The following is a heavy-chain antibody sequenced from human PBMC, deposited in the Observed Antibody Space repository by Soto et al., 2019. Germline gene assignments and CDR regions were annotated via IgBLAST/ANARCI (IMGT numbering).Heavy chain of an antibody. CDR2: IWYDGSNK. V-gene: IGHV3-33*01. D-gene: IGHD2-21*01. CDR3: ARGAGGRNSHYYYGMDV. Sequence: QVQLVESGGGVVQPGRSLRLSCAASGFTFSSYGMHWVRQAPGKGLEWVALIWYDGSNKYYADSVKGRFTISRDNSKNTLYLQMNSVRADDTAVYYCARGAGGRNSHYYYGMDVWGQGTTLTVSS. J-gene: IGHJ6*02. CDR1: GFTFSSYG.